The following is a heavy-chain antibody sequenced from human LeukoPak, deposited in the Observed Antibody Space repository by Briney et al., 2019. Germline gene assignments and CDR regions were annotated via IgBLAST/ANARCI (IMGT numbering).Heavy chain of an antibody. J-gene: IGHJ6*03. D-gene: IGHD1-26*01. CDR1: GGSINSSSYY. CDR3: ARQVGYYYYYMDV. CDR2: IYYSGST. V-gene: IGHV4-39*01. Sequence: SETLSLTCTVSGGSINSSSYYWGWIRQPPGKGLEWIGSIYYSGSTYYNPSLSSRVTISVDTSKNQISLKLSSVTAADTAVFYCARQVGYYYYYMDVWGKGTTVTVSS.